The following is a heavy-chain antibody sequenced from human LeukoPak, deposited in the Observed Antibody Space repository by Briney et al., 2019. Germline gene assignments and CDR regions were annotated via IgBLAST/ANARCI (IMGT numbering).Heavy chain of an antibody. J-gene: IGHJ4*02. CDR3: SGWSPNFFDY. CDR2: ISSSGFTI. V-gene: IGHV3-11*04. D-gene: IGHD6-19*01. CDR1: GFTFSEYY. Sequence: GGSLRLSCAGSGFTFSEYYVSWIRQAPGKGLEWVSYISSSGFTIYYADSVKGRFTISRDNAKNSLYLQMNSLRAEDTAVYYCSGWSPNFFDYWGQGALVTVSS.